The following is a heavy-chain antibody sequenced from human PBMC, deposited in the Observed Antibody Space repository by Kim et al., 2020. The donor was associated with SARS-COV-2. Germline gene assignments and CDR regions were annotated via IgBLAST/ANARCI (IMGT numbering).Heavy chain of an antibody. CDR2: ISYDGSNK. D-gene: IGHD1-26*01. CDR3: AREWEGLRY. CDR1: GFTFSSYA. Sequence: GGSLRLSCAASGFTFSSYAMHWVRQAPGKGLEWVAVISYDGSNKYYADSVKGRFTISRDNSKNTLYLQMNSLRAEDTAVYYCAREWEGLRYWGQGTLVTVSS. J-gene: IGHJ4*02. V-gene: IGHV3-30*04.